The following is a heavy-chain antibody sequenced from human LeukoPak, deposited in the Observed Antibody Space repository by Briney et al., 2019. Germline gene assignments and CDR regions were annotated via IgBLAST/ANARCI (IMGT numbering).Heavy chain of an antibody. V-gene: IGHV3-11*01. J-gene: IGHJ3*02. D-gene: IGHD5-24*01. CDR2: ISSSGSTI. Sequence: GGSLRLSCAASGFTFSDYYMSWIRQAPGKGLEWVSYISSSGSTIYYADSVKGRFTISRDNAKNSLYLQMNSLRAEDTAVYYCARSGVATITDAFDIWGQGTMVNVSS. CDR3: ARSGVATITDAFDI. CDR1: GFTFSDYY.